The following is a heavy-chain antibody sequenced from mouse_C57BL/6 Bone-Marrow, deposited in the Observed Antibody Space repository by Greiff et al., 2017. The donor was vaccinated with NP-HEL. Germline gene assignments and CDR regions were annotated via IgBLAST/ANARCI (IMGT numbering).Heavy chain of an antibody. J-gene: IGHJ1*03. CDR1: GYTFTSYW. V-gene: IGHV1-7*01. CDR3: ARYGSSPHWYFDV. Sequence: VQGVESGAELAKPGASVKLSCKASGYTFTSYWMHWVKQRPGQGLEWIGYINPSSGYTKYNQKFKDKATLTADKSSSTAYMQLSSLTYEDSAVYYCARYGSSPHWYFDVWGTGTTVTVAS. CDR2: INPSSGYT. D-gene: IGHD1-1*01.